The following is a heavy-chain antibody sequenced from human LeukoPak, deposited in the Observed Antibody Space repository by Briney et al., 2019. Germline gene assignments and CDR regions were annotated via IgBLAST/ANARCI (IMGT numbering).Heavy chain of an antibody. D-gene: IGHD1-26*01. V-gene: IGHV1-2*02. CDR1: GYTFTGYY. Sequence: ASVSVSCTASGYTFTGYYMHWVRQAPGQGLEGMGWINPNSGGTNYAQKFQGRVTMTRDTSISTAYMELSRLRSDDTAVYYCARAPSGSYAFDIWGQGTMVTVSS. CDR3: ARAPSGSYAFDI. J-gene: IGHJ3*02. CDR2: INPNSGGT.